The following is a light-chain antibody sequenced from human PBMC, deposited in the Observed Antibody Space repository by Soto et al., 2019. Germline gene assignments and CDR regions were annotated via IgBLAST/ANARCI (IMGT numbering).Light chain of an antibody. CDR3: QHYGDSPELT. CDR1: QSITTHY. Sequence: EIVLTQSPDSLSLSPGEGATLSCRASQSITTHYLSWYQQKPGQAPRLLIYATNNRATGIPDRFTGSGSGTDFTLTISRLEPEDFAVYYCQHYGDSPELTFGGGTKVDI. J-gene: IGKJ4*01. V-gene: IGKV3-20*01. CDR2: ATN.